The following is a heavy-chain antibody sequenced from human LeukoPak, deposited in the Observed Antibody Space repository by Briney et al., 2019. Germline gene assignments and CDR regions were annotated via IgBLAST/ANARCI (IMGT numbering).Heavy chain of an antibody. CDR3: ATSGFSGYDHPS. D-gene: IGHD5-12*01. J-gene: IGHJ5*02. CDR1: RFTFRSYS. Sequence: GGSLRLSCAASRFTFRSYSMAWVRLAPRGGEEWVSVICGGADDPSYADSVKGRFTISRDNSKNTLFLQMDGLRVEDTAVYYCATSGFSGYDHPSWGQGTLVTVSS. V-gene: IGHV3-23*01. CDR2: ICGGADDP.